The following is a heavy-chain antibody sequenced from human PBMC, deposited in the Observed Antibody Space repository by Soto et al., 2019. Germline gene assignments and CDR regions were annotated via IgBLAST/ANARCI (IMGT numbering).Heavy chain of an antibody. CDR3: ARDNWNYQRGYYYYYMDV. D-gene: IGHD1-7*01. CDR1: GYTFTSYA. Sequence: ASVKVSCKASGYTFTSYAMHWVRQAPGQRLEWMGWINAGNGNTKYSQKFQGRVTITRDTSASTAYMELSSLRSEDTAVYYCARDNWNYQRGYYYYYMDVWGKGTTVTVSS. J-gene: IGHJ6*03. V-gene: IGHV1-3*01. CDR2: INAGNGNT.